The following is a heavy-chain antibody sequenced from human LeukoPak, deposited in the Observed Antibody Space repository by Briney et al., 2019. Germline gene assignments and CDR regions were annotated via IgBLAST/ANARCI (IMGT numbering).Heavy chain of an antibody. J-gene: IGHJ4*02. CDR3: ARGRVGEDY. V-gene: IGHV1-8*01. D-gene: IGHD3-16*01. CDR2: VSPTSGNT. CDR1: VYTFTNHD. Sequence: ASLKGSCKTSVYTFTNHDINWRRQAPGHGLEWMGWVSPTSGNTDYARKFQGRVTMTTDTSISTSYMELSSLTSEDTAIYYCARGRVGEDYWGQGTLVTVSS.